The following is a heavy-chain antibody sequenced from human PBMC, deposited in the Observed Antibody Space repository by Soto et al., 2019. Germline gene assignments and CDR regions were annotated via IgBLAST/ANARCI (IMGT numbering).Heavy chain of an antibody. CDR3: ARGPLNVGEVSLYRFIY. D-gene: IGHD3-16*02. CDR2: MNPNSVNT. Sequence: QVQLVQSGAEVKKPGASVKVSCKASGYTFTSYDINWVRQATGQGREWMGWMNPNSVNTGYAQKFQGRVTMTRNTSISTSYMELSSLRYEDTAVYYCARGPLNVGEVSLYRFIYWGQGTLVTVSS. CDR1: GYTFTSYD. V-gene: IGHV1-8*01. J-gene: IGHJ4*02.